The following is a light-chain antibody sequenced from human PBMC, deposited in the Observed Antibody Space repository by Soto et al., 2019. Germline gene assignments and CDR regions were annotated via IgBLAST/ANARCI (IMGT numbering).Light chain of an antibody. CDR1: QSVGSDY. Sequence: EIVLTQCPGTLSLSPGERATLSCRASQSVGSDYLAWYQQKPGQAPRILIFGASGRATGIPARFSGSGSGTEFSLTIRSLQSEDFAVYYCKQYSKWPITFGQGTRLEIK. V-gene: IGKV3-20*01. CDR3: KQYSKWPIT. J-gene: IGKJ5*01. CDR2: GAS.